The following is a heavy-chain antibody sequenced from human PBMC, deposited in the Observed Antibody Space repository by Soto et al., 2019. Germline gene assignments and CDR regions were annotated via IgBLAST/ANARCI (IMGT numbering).Heavy chain of an antibody. CDR3: ARGMGVWNYGKGVYKYAAMDW. D-gene: IGHD1-7*01. V-gene: IGHV3-33*01. J-gene: IGHJ6*02. Sequence: QGQLVESGGGVVQPGKSLRLSCEASGFTIRSYGMHWVRQAPGKGLEWVAVIWYDGSGKYYADSVNGRFTISRNNSKNTLYLQMNSRITEEAAVYYCARGMGVWNYGKGVYKYAAMDWWGQGTTVNVSS. CDR2: IWYDGSGK. CDR1: GFTIRSYG.